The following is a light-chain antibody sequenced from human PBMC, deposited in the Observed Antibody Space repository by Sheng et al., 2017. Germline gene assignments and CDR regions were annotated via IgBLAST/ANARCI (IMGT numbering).Light chain of an antibody. Sequence: QSALTQPASVSGSPGQSITISCTGTSSDIGGYDYVSWYQQFPGIAPKLHHLRMSLSGPQGFRDRFSGSKSGNTASLTISGLLPEDEADYYCSSYTSITPRYVLGTGTTVTVL. CDR3: SSYTSITPRYV. J-gene: IGLJ1*01. V-gene: IGLV2-14*03. CDR1: SSDIGGYDY. CDR2: MSL.